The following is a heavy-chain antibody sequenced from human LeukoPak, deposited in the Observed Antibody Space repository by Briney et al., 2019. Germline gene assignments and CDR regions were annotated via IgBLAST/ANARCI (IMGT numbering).Heavy chain of an antibody. J-gene: IGHJ4*02. CDR1: GFIFSSYW. V-gene: IGHV3-7*01. CDR3: AISGSYSRHHSDY. D-gene: IGHD1-26*01. Sequence: GGSLRLSCAASGFIFSSYWMSWVRQAPGKGLEWVANIKQDGSEKYYVDSVKGRFTISRDNAKNSLYLQMNSLRAEDTAVYYCAISGSYSRHHSDYWGQGTLVTVSS. CDR2: IKQDGSEK.